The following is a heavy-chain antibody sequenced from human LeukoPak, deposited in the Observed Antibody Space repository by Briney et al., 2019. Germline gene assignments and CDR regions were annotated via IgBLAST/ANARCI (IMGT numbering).Heavy chain of an antibody. J-gene: IGHJ4*02. CDR3: AKEDVALGVGSGYWYYFDY. CDR2: IWYDGSNK. CDR1: GFTFSSYG. Sequence: GGSLRLSCAASGFTFSSYGMHWVRQAPGKGLERVAVIWYDGSNKYYADSVKGRFTISRDNSKNTLYLQMNSLRAEDTAVYYCAKEDVALGVGSGYWYYFDYWGQGTLVTVSS. D-gene: IGHD3-22*01. V-gene: IGHV3-33*06.